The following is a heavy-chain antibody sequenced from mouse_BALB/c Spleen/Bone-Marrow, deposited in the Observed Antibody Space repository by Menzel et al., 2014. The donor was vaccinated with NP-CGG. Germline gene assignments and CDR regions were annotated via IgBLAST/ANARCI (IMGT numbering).Heavy chain of an antibody. D-gene: IGHD1-2*01. Sequence: EVMLVESGGGLVQPGGSLQLSCAASGFDFSRYWMSWVRQAPGKGLEWIGEINPDSSTINYTPSLKDKFIISRDNAKNTHYMQMSKVRSEDTALYYCASLHCYGLFAYWGQGTLVTVSA. CDR1: GFDFSRYW. CDR2: INPDSSTI. V-gene: IGHV4-1*02. CDR3: ASLHCYGLFAY. J-gene: IGHJ3*01.